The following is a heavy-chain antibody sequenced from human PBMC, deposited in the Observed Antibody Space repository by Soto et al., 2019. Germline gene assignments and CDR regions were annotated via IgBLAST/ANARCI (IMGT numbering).Heavy chain of an antibody. V-gene: IGHV4-4*07. CDR3: AREGSYSAYNFAHGIQLWSFDF. CDR1: GGSINTFY. D-gene: IGHD5-12*01. Sequence: SETLSLTWTVSGGSINTFYWSWVRQPAGKGLEWMGRIFSSGSTSFNPSLESRVAMSVDTSKNHFSLNLSSVTAADMAVYYCAREGSYSAYNFAHGIQLWSFDFWGQGALVTVSS. J-gene: IGHJ4*02. CDR2: IFSSGST.